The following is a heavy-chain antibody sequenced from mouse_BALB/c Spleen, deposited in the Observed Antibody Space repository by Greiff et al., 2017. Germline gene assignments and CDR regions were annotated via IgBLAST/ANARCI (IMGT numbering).Heavy chain of an antibody. CDR1: GFSLTGYG. V-gene: IGHV2-6-7*01. CDR2: IWGDGST. Sequence: QVQLKQSGPGLVAPSQSLSITCTVSGFSLTGYGVTWVRQPPGKGLEWLGMIWGDGSTDYNSALKSRLSISKDNSKSQVFLKMNSLQTDDTARYYCARDHDGYYWYFDVWGAGTTVTVSS. CDR3: ARDHDGYYWYFDV. J-gene: IGHJ1*01. D-gene: IGHD2-3*01.